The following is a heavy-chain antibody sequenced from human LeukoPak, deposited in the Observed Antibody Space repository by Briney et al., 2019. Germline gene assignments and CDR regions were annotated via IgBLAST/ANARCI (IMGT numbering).Heavy chain of an antibody. D-gene: IGHD3-16*01. J-gene: IGHJ4*02. CDR3: ARRDSWAYYFDY. V-gene: IGHV3-48*03. Sequence: GGSLRLSCAASGFTFSSYEMNWVRQAPGKGLEWVSYISSSGSTIYYADSVKGRFTISRDNAKNSLYLQMNSLRAEDTAVYYCARRDSWAYYFDYWGQGTLVTVSS. CDR2: ISSSGSTI. CDR1: GFTFSSYE.